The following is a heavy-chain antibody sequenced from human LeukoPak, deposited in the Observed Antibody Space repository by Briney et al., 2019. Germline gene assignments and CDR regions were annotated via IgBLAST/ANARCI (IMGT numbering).Heavy chain of an antibody. Sequence: TSETLSLTCTVSGGSISSSSYYWGWIRQPPGKGLEWIGSIYYSGSTYYNPSLKSRVTISVDTSKNQFSLKLSSVTAADAAVYYCARGRDGYNSYWGQGTLVTVSS. D-gene: IGHD5-24*01. J-gene: IGHJ4*02. CDR1: GGSISSSSYY. V-gene: IGHV4-39*07. CDR3: ARGRDGYNSY. CDR2: IYYSGST.